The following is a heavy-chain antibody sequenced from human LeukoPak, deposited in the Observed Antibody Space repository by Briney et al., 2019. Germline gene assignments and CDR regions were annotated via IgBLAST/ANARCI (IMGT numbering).Heavy chain of an antibody. CDR3: TTVDTTMV. Sequence: GGSLKLSCAASGFTFSASTMHWVRQASGKGLEWVGRIGSKANSYATAYAASVKGRFTISRDDSKNTAYLQMNSLETEDTAVYYCTTVDTTMVWGQGTLVTVSS. CDR2: IGSKANSYAT. CDR1: GFTFSAST. J-gene: IGHJ4*02. D-gene: IGHD5-18*01. V-gene: IGHV3-73*01.